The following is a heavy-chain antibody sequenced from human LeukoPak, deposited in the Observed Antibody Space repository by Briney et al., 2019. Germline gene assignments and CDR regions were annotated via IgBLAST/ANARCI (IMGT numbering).Heavy chain of an antibody. CDR2: ITSSNNYI. CDR3: VTTWGAHYWYFDL. Sequence: GGSLRLSCAGSGFTFSTYSMNWVRQAPGQGLEWVSSITSSNNYIYYADSMKGRFTISRDNAKNSLYLQINSLRAEDTAVYYCVTTWGAHYWYFDLWGRGALVTVSS. V-gene: IGHV3-21*01. CDR1: GFTFSTYS. D-gene: IGHD1-26*01. J-gene: IGHJ2*01.